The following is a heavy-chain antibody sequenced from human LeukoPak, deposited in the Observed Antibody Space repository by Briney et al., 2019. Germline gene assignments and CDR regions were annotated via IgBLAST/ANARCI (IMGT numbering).Heavy chain of an antibody. CDR1: GGTFNNSA. Sequence: SSVKVSRKTSGGTFNNSAISWVRQAPGQGLGWLGGIMPLFGTAGYAQKFQGRVTITKDESTRTVYLELTSLTSDDTAVYYCARDVHGDYGSGWFDPWGQGTLVSVSS. CDR2: IMPLFGTA. V-gene: IGHV1-69*05. J-gene: IGHJ5*02. D-gene: IGHD4-17*01. CDR3: ARDVHGDYGSGWFDP.